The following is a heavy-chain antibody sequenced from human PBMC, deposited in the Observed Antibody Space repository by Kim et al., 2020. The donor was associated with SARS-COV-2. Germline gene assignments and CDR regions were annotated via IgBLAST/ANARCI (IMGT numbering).Heavy chain of an antibody. J-gene: IGHJ5*02. CDR3: ARDRPGYCSSTSCSPKFDP. D-gene: IGHD2-2*01. V-gene: IGHV7-4-1*02. CDR1: GYTFTSYA. Sequence: ASVKVSCKASGYTFTSYAMNWVRQAPGQGLEWMGWINTNTGNPTYAQGFTGRFVFSLDTSVSTAYLQISSLKAEDTAVYYCARDRPGYCSSTSCSPKFDPWGQGTLVTVSS. CDR2: INTNTGNP.